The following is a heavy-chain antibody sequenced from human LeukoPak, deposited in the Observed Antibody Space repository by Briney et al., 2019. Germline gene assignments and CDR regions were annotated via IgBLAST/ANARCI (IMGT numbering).Heavy chain of an antibody. CDR3: ARVSGSYTRGNYYMDV. V-gene: IGHV1-69*02. D-gene: IGHD1-26*01. CDR2: IIPIFGIA. Sequence: SVKVSCKASGGIFSSYIISWVRQAPGQGREGMGRIIPIFGIANFAQKFQGRVTITEDKSTSTAYMELSSLRSEDTAVYYCARVSGSYTRGNYYMDVWGKGTTVTVSS. J-gene: IGHJ6*03. CDR1: GGIFSSYI.